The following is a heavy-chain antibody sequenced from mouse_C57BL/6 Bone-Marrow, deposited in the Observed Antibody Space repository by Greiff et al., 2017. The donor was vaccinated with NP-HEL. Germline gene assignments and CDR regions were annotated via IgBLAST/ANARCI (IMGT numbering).Heavy chain of an antibody. CDR3: ARDESGGNYWYFDV. D-gene: IGHD2-1*01. CDR1: GFTFSDFY. J-gene: IGHJ1*03. CDR2: SRNKANDYTT. Sequence: EVKLVESGGGLVQSGRSLRLSCATSGFTFSDFYMEWVRQAPGKGLEWIAASRNKANDYTTEYSASVKGRFIVSRDTSQSILYLQMNALRAEDTAIYYCARDESGGNYWYFDVWGTGTTVTVSS. V-gene: IGHV7-1*01.